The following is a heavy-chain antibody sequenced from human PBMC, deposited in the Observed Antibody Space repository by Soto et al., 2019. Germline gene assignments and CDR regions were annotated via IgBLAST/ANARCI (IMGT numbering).Heavy chain of an antibody. J-gene: IGHJ4*02. D-gene: IGHD1-26*01. Sequence: QVQLVESGGGVVQPGRSLRLSCAASGFTFSSYGMHWVRQAPGKGLEWVAVISYDGSNKYYADSVKGRFTISRDNYKNTLYLQMNSLRAEDTAVYYCAKAGVGATGTGDYWGQGTLVTVSS. CDR1: GFTFSSYG. CDR2: ISYDGSNK. CDR3: AKAGVGATGTGDY. V-gene: IGHV3-30*18.